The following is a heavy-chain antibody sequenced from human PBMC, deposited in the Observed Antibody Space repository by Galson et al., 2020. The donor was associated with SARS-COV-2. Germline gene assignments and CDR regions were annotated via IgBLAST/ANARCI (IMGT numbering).Heavy chain of an antibody. J-gene: IGHJ3*02. D-gene: IGHD3-22*01. CDR3: ARALQRMIVVVSAFDI. CDR2: IYTSGST. V-gene: IGHV4-4*07. Sequence: ETSETLSLTCTVSGGSISSYYWSWIRQPAGKGLEWIGRIYTSGSTNYNPSLKSRVTMSVDTSKNQFSLKLSSVTAADTAVYYCARALQRMIVVVSAFDIWGQGTMVTVSS. CDR1: GGSISSYY.